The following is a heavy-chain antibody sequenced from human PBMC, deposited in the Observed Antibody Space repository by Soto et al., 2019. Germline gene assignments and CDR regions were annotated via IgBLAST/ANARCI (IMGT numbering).Heavy chain of an antibody. D-gene: IGHD6-19*01. Sequence: QVQLVESGGGVVQPGRSLRLSCAASGFTFSSYAMHWVRQAPGKGLEWVAVISYDGSNKYYADSVKGGFTISRDNSKNTLYLQMNSLRAEDTAVYYCARDLDRCSGWYEGNFDYWGQGTLVTVSS. CDR2: ISYDGSNK. CDR1: GFTFSSYA. J-gene: IGHJ4*02. V-gene: IGHV3-30-3*01. CDR3: ARDLDRCSGWYEGNFDY.